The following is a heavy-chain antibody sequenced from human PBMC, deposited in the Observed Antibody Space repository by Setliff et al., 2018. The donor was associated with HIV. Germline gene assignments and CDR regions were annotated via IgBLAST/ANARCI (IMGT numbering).Heavy chain of an antibody. D-gene: IGHD3-10*01. CDR1: GGSFSGYY. CDR3: ATSAESGFGIHWGVFNI. CDR2: IYSSGST. Sequence: SETLSLTCAVYGGSFSGYYWGWIRQPPGKGREWIGSIYSSGSTYYNPSLKSRVTISVDTSKNQFSLKLKSVTAADTAVYYCATSAESGFGIHWGVFNIWGQGTRVTVSS. V-gene: IGHV4-39*01. J-gene: IGHJ3*02.